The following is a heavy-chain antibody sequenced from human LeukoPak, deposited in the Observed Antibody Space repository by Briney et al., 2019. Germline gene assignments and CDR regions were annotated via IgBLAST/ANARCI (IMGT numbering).Heavy chain of an antibody. CDR3: ARDSDPGWLDP. Sequence: ASVKVSCKASGYTFTSYDINWVRQATGQGLEWMGWMNPNSGNTGYAQKFQGRATMTRNTSISTAYMELSSLRAEDTAVYYCARDSDPGWLDPWGQGTLVTVSS. CDR2: MNPNSGNT. V-gene: IGHV1-8*01. CDR1: GYTFTSYD. J-gene: IGHJ5*02.